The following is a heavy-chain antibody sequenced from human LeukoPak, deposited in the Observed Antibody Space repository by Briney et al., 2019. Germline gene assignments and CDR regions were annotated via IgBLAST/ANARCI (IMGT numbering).Heavy chain of an antibody. J-gene: IGHJ4*02. D-gene: IGHD3-10*01. V-gene: IGHV3-53*01. CDR2: IYSGGST. CDR1: GFTVSSNY. CDR3: ARAGDVWFGELSF. Sequence: IQPGGSLRLSCAASGFTVSSNYMSWVRQAPGKGLEWVSVIYSGGSTYYADSVKGRFTISRDNSKNTLYLQMNSLRAEDTAVYYCARAGDVWFGELSFWGQGTLATVSS.